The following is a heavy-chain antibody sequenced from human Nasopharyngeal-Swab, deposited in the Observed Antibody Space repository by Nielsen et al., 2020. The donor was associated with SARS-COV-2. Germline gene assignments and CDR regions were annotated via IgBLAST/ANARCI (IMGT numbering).Heavy chain of an antibody. J-gene: IGHJ3*02. D-gene: IGHD4-17*01. Sequence: GGSLRLSCAASGFTSSSYAMHWVRQAPAKGLEWVSVISYDGINKYYADSVKGRFTISRDNSKNTLYLQMNSLSAEDTAVYYCARDSDGYGDSGGNAFDIWGQGTMVTVSS. CDR1: GFTSSSYA. CDR2: ISYDGINK. V-gene: IGHV3-30-3*01. CDR3: ARDSDGYGDSGGNAFDI.